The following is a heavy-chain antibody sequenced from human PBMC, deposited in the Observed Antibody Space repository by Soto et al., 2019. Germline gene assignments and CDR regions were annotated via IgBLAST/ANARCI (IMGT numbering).Heavy chain of an antibody. J-gene: IGHJ4*02. Sequence: QVQLVESGGGVVQPGRSLSLSCAASRFTFSYYAMHWVRQAPGKGLEWVALISSDGSRKSYADSVKGRFTISRDNSKNTLYLQMNSLRGEDTAVFYCARDLGLPGSPFDYWGQGTLVTVSS. D-gene: IGHD2-21*02. V-gene: IGHV3-30-3*01. CDR2: ISSDGSRK. CDR1: RFTFSYYA. CDR3: ARDLGLPGSPFDY.